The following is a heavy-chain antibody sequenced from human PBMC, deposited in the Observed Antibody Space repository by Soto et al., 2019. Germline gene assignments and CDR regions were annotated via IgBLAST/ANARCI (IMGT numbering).Heavy chain of an antibody. CDR2: ISGSGGST. Sequence: GGSLRLSCAASGFTLSSYGMSWVRQAPGKGLEWVSAISGSGGSTYYADSVKGRFTISRDNSKNTLYLQMNSLRAEDTAVYYCAKDRDCTNGVCYDYYYYYMDVWGKGTTVTVSS. CDR1: GFTLSSYG. J-gene: IGHJ6*03. CDR3: AKDRDCTNGVCYDYYYYYMDV. V-gene: IGHV3-23*01. D-gene: IGHD2-8*01.